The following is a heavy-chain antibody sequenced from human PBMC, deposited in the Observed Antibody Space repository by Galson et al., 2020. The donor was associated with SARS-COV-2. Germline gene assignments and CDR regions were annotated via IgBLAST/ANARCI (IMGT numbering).Heavy chain of an antibody. D-gene: IGHD3-22*01. CDR1: GYSISTTNY. Sequence: AETLSLTCAVSGYSISTTNYWGWVRQPPGKGLEWTGSINPKGRTYYNPSVKSRVTISRDTSKNKFSLRMDSVTAADTALYYCARQGVNMKVVVSVPGWYLALWGRGTLVPVSS. CDR3: ARQGVNMKVVVSVPGWYLAL. J-gene: IGHJ2*01. V-gene: IGHV4-38-2*01. CDR2: INPKGRT.